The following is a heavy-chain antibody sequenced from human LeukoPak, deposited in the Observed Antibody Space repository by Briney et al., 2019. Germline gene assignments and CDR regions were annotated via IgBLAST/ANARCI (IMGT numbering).Heavy chain of an antibody. J-gene: IGHJ2*01. CDR2: INPNSGAT. D-gene: IGHD4-11*01. CDR1: GYTFTTYY. CDR3: ARSEGRTTVTLPNYWYFDL. V-gene: IGHV1-46*01. Sequence: ASVKVSCKASGYTFTTYYFHWVRQAPGQGLEWMGIINPNSGATSYAQKFQGRVTMTRDMSTSTVYMELSSLRSEDTAVHYCARSEGRTTVTLPNYWYFDLWGRGTLVTVSS.